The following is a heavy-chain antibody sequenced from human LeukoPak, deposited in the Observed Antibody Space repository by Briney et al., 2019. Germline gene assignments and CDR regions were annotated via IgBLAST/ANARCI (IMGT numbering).Heavy chain of an antibody. D-gene: IGHD3-22*01. CDR1: GYTFTGYY. CDR3: ATEIGYYDSSGFDY. Sequence: ASVKVSCKASGYTFTGYYMHWVRQAPGQGLERMGWINPNSGGTNYAQKFQGRVTMTEDTSTDTAYMELSSLRSEDTAVYYCATEIGYYDSSGFDYWGQGTLVTVSS. CDR2: INPNSGGT. J-gene: IGHJ4*02. V-gene: IGHV1-2*02.